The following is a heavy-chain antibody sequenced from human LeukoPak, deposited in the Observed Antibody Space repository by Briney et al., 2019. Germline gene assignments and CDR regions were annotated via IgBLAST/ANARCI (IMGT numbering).Heavy chain of an antibody. CDR1: GFTFSSYW. J-gene: IGHJ4*02. Sequence: GGSLRLSCAASGFTFSSYWMNWARQAPGKGLEWVASINHNGNVNYYVDSVKGRFTISRDNAKNSLYLQMNSLRAEDTAVYYCARGTLRTTYYYDSSGNNLFDYWGQGTLVTVSS. V-gene: IGHV3-7*01. D-gene: IGHD3-22*01. CDR2: INHNGNVN. CDR3: ARGTLRTTYYYDSSGNNLFDY.